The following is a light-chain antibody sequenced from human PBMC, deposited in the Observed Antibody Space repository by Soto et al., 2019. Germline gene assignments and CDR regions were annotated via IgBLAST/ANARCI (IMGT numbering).Light chain of an antibody. CDR1: ITDFGNYNL. J-gene: IGLJ3*02. CDR3: CSYAGTSTFV. CDR2: EGS. V-gene: IGLV2-23*03. Sequence: QSALTQPASVSGSPGQSITISCTGTITDFGNYNLVSWYQHYPGQAPKLMLYEGSKRPSGVSDRFSGSKFGSTASLTISGLQAEDEADYYCCSYAGTSTFVFGGGTKVTVL.